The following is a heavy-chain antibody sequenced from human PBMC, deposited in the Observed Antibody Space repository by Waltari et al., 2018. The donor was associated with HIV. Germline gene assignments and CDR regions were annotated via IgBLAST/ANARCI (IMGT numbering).Heavy chain of an antibody. V-gene: IGHV3-23*01. Sequence: EVQLLESGGGLVQPGGSLRLSCAASGFTFSSYAMSWVRQAPGKGLEWVSALSGSGGSTYYADSVKGRFTISRDNSKNTLYLQMNSLRAEDTAVYYCAKVGYCSSTSCYTVYPPYNWFDPWGQGTLVTVSS. CDR2: LSGSGGST. J-gene: IGHJ5*02. CDR3: AKVGYCSSTSCYTVYPPYNWFDP. D-gene: IGHD2-2*02. CDR1: GFTFSSYA.